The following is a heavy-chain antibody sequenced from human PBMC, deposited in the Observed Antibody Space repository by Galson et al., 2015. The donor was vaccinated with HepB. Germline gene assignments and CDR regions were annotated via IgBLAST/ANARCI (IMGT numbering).Heavy chain of an antibody. V-gene: IGHV3-21*01. CDR1: GFMFSSYG. J-gene: IGHJ4*02. Sequence: SLRLSCATSGFMFSSYGMNWVRQTPGKGLEWVSSITGSSSYIYYADSVKGRFTISRDNAKNSLYLQMNSLRAGDTAVYYCARDLRRDILTGVALYWGQGTLVTVSS. D-gene: IGHD3-9*01. CDR2: ITGSSSYI. CDR3: ARDLRRDILTGVALY.